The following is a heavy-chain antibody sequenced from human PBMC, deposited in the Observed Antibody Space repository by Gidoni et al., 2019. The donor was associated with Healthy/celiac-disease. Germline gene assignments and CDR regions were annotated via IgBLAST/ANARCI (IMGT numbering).Heavy chain of an antibody. Sequence: QVQLQQWGAGLLQPSETLSLTCAVYGGSFSCYYWRWIRKPPGQGLGWIGEINHSGSTNYNPSLKSRVTISVDTSKIQFSLKLSSVTAADTAVYYCARAYYDILTGYYPKYYYYGMDVWGQGTTVTVSS. CDR3: ARAYYDILTGYYPKYYYYGMDV. J-gene: IGHJ6*02. D-gene: IGHD3-9*01. CDR1: GGSFSCYY. V-gene: IGHV4-34*01. CDR2: INHSGST.